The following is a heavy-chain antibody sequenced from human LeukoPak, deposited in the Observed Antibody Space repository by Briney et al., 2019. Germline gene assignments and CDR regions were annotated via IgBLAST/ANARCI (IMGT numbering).Heavy chain of an antibody. CDR1: GFTFSSYG. CDR3: ARDSIAGDAFDI. CDR2: ISYDGSNK. V-gene: IGHV3-30*03. J-gene: IGHJ3*02. D-gene: IGHD2-21*01. Sequence: LPGGSLRLSCAASGFTFSSYGMHWVRQAPGKGLEWVAVISYDGSNKYYADSVKGRFTISRDNSKNTVYFQMNSLRAEDTAVYYCARDSIAGDAFDIWGQGTMVAVSS.